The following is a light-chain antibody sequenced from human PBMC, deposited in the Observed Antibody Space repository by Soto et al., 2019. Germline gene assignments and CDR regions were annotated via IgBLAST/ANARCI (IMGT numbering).Light chain of an antibody. Sequence: EIVLTQSPGTLSLSPGERATLSCRASQSVSSSYLAWYQQKLGQAPRLLIYGASSRATGIPTRFSGRGSGTDFTLTISRLEPEDFAVYYCQQYDTSPRTFGQGTKVEI. CDR2: GAS. CDR3: QQYDTSPRT. V-gene: IGKV3-20*01. CDR1: QSVSSSY. J-gene: IGKJ1*01.